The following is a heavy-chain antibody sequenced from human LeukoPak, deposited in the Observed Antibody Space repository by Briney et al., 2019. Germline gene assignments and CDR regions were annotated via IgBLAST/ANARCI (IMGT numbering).Heavy chain of an antibody. D-gene: IGHD6-19*01. V-gene: IGHV4-34*01. CDR2: INHSGST. CDR3: ARHSSDYYGPFDY. Sequence: SETLSLTCAVYGGSFSGYYWSWIRQPPGKGLEWIGEINHSGSTNYNPSLKSRVTMSVDTSKNQFSLKLSSVTAADTAVYFCARHSSDYYGPFDYWGQGTLVTVSS. CDR1: GGSFSGYY. J-gene: IGHJ4*02.